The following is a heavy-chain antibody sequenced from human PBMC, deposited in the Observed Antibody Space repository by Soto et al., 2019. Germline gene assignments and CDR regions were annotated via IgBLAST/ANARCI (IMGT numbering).Heavy chain of an antibody. CDR1: GFTFSNAW. J-gene: IGHJ2*01. Sequence: GGSLRLSCAASGFTFSNAWMNWVRQAPGKGLEWVGRIKSKTDGGTTDYAAPVKGRFPISRDDSKNTLYLQMNSLKTEDTAVYYCTTGPGYCTNGVCSWYFDLWGRGTLVTVSS. CDR2: IKSKTDGGTT. D-gene: IGHD2-8*01. V-gene: IGHV3-15*07. CDR3: TTGPGYCTNGVCSWYFDL.